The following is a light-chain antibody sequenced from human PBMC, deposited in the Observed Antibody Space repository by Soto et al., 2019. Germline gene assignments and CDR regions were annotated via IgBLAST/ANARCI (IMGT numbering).Light chain of an antibody. V-gene: IGLV2-14*01. CDR1: NSIDGSYNS. Sequence: LTQPASVSGSPGQTLTISCPVTNSIDGSYNSFACYQYNPGKALKLMIYDVSNRSSGVSSRCSVSKSSNTASLSISGLQADDEADYYCSSYTSSSTLVFGTGTKVTVL. CDR2: DVS. J-gene: IGLJ1*01. CDR3: SSYTSSSTLV.